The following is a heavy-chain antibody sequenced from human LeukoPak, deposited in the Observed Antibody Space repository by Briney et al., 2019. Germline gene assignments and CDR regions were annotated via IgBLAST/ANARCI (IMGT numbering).Heavy chain of an antibody. V-gene: IGHV1-3*01. J-gene: IGHJ6*03. D-gene: IGHD2-15*01. CDR2: MNAGNGNT. CDR1: GYIFTDYA. Sequence: ASVKVSCKASGYIFTDYAIHWLRQAPGQRPEWMGWMNAGNGNTKYSQKFQGRITLIRDTSAATAYMELSSLRHDDLAVYYCARGRGTSGSNGDFYYYYYMDVWGKGTTVTVSS. CDR3: ARGRGTSGSNGDFYYYYYMDV.